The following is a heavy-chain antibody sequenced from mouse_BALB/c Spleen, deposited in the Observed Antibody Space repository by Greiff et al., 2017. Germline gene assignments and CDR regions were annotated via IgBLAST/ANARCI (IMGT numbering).Heavy chain of an antibody. D-gene: IGHD1-2*01. CDR1: GFSLTSYG. J-gene: IGHJ2*01. V-gene: IGHV2-2*02. Sequence: VQLQQSGPGLVQPSQSLSITCTVSGFSLTSYGVHWVRQSPGKGLEWLGVIWSGGSTDYNAAFISRLSISKDNSKSQVFFKMNSLQANDTAIYYYARNCRTTATDYFDYWGQGTTLTVSS. CDR2: IWSGGST. CDR3: ARNCRTTATDYFDY.